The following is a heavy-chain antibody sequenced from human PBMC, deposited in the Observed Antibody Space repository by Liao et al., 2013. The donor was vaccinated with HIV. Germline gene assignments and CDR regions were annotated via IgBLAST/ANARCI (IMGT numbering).Heavy chain of an antibody. CDR1: GGSISGGSYY. CDR2: IYGSGTT. Sequence: QVQLQESGPGLVKPSQTLSLTCSVSGGSISGGSYYWSWIRQPAGKGLEWIGRIYGSGTTNYNPSLKSRVTMSVDTSKNQXSLKLSSVTAADTAVYYCARERHDEFWSGSVYYFYMDVWGKGTTVTVSS. J-gene: IGHJ6*03. V-gene: IGHV4-61*02. D-gene: IGHD3-3*01. CDR3: ARERHDEFWSGSVYYFYMDV.